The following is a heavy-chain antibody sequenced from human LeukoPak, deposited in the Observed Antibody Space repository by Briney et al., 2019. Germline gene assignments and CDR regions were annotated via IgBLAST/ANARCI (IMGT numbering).Heavy chain of an antibody. CDR1: GGTFSSYT. D-gene: IGHD6-13*01. V-gene: IGHV1-69*05. CDR3: ARDIAAAGLLDY. CDR2: IVPIFGTA. J-gene: IGHJ4*02. Sequence: SVKVSCKASGGTFSSYTISWVRQAPGQGLEWMGGIVPIFGTANYAQKFQGRVTITTDESTSTAYMELSSLRSEDTAVYYCARDIAAAGLLDYWGQGTLVTVSS.